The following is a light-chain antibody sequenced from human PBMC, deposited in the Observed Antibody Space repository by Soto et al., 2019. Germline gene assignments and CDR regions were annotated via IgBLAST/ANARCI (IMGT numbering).Light chain of an antibody. CDR1: QSVLYSSNNKNY. CDR3: QQYYSTPQT. V-gene: IGKV4-1*01. Sequence: DIVMTQSPDSLAVSLGERATINCKSSQSVLYSSNNKNYLAWYQQKPGQPPTLLIYWASTRESGVPDRFSGSGSWTDFTLTISSLQAEDVAVYYCQQYYSTPQTFGQGTKVEIK. CDR2: WAS. J-gene: IGKJ1*01.